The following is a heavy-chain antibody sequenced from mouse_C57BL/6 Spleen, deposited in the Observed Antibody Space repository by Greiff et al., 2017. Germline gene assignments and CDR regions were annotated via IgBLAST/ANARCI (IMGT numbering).Heavy chain of an antibody. V-gene: IGHV1-50*01. J-gene: IGHJ2*01. Sequence: VQLQQPGAELVKPGASVKLSCKASGYTFTSYWMQWVKQRPGQGLEWIGEIDPSDSYTNYNQKFKGKATLTVDTSSSTAYMQLSSLTSEDSAVYYCARWGILRDYWGQGTTLTVSS. CDR2: IDPSDSYT. D-gene: IGHD3-2*02. CDR3: ARWGILRDY. CDR1: GYTFTSYW.